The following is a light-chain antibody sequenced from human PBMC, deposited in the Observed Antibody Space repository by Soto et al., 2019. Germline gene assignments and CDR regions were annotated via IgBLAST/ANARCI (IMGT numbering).Light chain of an antibody. CDR1: QSVTSN. J-gene: IGKJ1*01. CDR2: AAT. V-gene: IGKV3D-15*01. Sequence: ERVMTQSPATLSVSPGERATLSCRASQSVTSNLAWYQQKPGQAPRLLIYAATTTAPGIPDTFSGSGSGTDPTLTISRLEPEDSALYYCQQYGGSPTFGQGTKVDIK. CDR3: QQYGGSPT.